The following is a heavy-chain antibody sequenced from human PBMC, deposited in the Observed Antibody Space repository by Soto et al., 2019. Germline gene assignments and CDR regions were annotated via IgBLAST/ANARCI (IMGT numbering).Heavy chain of an antibody. CDR3: ANAIYSNYVLPFDY. CDR2: ISGSGGST. CDR1: GFTFSSYA. J-gene: IGHJ4*02. D-gene: IGHD4-4*01. Sequence: EVQLLESGGGLVQPGWSLILSCAASGFTFSSYAMSWVRQAPGKGLEWVSAISGSGGSTYYADPVKGRFTISRDNSKNPLYLQMNSLRAEDTAVYYCANAIYSNYVLPFDYWGQGTLFTVSS. V-gene: IGHV3-23*01.